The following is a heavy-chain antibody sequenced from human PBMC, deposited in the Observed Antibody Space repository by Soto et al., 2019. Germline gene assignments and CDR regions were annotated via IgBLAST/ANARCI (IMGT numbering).Heavy chain of an antibody. J-gene: IGHJ3*02. CDR1: GGSISSYY. Sequence: SETLSLTCTVSGGSISSYYWSWIRQPPGKGLEWIGYIYYSGSTNYNPSLKSRVTISVDTSKNQFSLKLSSVTAADTAVYYCARQRSRNSGSSYPLWAFDIWGQATMVTVSS. V-gene: IGHV4-59*01. CDR3: ARQRSRNSGSSYPLWAFDI. CDR2: IYYSGST. D-gene: IGHD6-13*01.